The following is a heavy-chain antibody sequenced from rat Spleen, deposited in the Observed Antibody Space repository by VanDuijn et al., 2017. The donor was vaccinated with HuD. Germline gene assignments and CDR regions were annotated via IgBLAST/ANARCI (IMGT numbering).Heavy chain of an antibody. D-gene: IGHD1-6*01. CDR2: ITNTGGST. CDR1: GFTFSNHW. J-gene: IGHJ1*01. Sequence: EVQLVESGGGLVQPGRSLEISCVASGFTFSNHWMTWIRQAPGKGLEWIASITNTGGSTYYPDSVKGRFTISRDKAKSTLYLQMNSLRSEDTATYYCTRKYTTDYYWYFDFWGPGTMVTVSS. V-gene: IGHV5-31*01. CDR3: TRKYTTDYYWYFDF.